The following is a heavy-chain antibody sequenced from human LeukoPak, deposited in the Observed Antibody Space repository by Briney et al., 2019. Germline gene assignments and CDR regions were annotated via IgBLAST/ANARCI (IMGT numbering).Heavy chain of an antibody. J-gene: IGHJ2*01. V-gene: IGHV4-39*07. CDR3: ARDPDDYGDYWYFDL. Sequence: PSETLSLTCTVSGGSISSSSYYWGWIRQPPGKGLEWIGSIYYSGSTYYNPSLKSRVTISVDTSKNQFSLKLSSVTAADTAVYYCARDPDDYGDYWYFDLWGRGTLVTVSS. D-gene: IGHD4-17*01. CDR2: IYYSGST. CDR1: GGSISSSSYY.